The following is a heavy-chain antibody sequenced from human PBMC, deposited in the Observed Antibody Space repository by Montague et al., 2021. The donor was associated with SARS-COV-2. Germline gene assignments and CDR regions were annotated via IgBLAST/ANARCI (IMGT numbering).Heavy chain of an antibody. CDR2: IYWSDDK. V-gene: IGHV2-5*01. Sequence: PALVKPTQTLTLTCTFSGFSLKASGEGVGWIRQSPGKAPEWLALIYWSDDKNYSPSLKSRLTISKDTSKNQVVLSMTNMGPVDTATYYCAHPRAYCNDTTCYRNWNFDLWGRGTLVTVSS. D-gene: IGHD2-2*01. J-gene: IGHJ2*01. CDR1: GFSLKASGEG. CDR3: AHPRAYCNDTTCYRNWNFDL.